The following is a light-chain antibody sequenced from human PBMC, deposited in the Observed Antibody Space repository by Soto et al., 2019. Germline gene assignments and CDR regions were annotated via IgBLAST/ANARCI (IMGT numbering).Light chain of an antibody. CDR1: SSDVGSYNL. J-gene: IGLJ2*01. CDR2: EVS. V-gene: IGLV2-23*02. CDR3: CSYAGSSTPYVV. Sequence: QSALTQPASVSGSSGQSITISCTGTSSDVGSYNLVSWYQQHPGKAPKLMIYEVSKRPSGVSNRFSGSKSGNTASLTISGLQAEDEADYYCCSYAGSSTPYVVFGGGTKLTVL.